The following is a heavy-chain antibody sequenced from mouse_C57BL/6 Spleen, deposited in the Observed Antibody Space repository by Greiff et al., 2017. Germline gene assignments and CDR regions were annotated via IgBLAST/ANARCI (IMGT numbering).Heavy chain of an antibody. CDR1: GYKFTDYN. CDR3: ARGGSSPFYWYFDV. D-gene: IGHD1-1*01. CDR2: INPNNGGT. V-gene: IGHV1-18*01. Sequence: EVQLQESGPELVKPGASVKIPCKASGYKFTDYNMDWVKQSHGKSLEWIGDINPNNGGTIYNQKFKGKATLTVDKSSSTAYMELRSLTSEDTAVYYCARGGSSPFYWYFDVWGTGTTVTVSS. J-gene: IGHJ1*03.